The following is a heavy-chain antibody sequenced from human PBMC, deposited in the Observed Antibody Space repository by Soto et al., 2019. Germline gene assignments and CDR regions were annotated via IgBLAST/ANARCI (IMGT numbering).Heavy chain of an antibody. V-gene: IGHV3-64D*06. CDR3: VIAYAFWSRLTGDY. J-gene: IGHJ4*02. CDR2: ISSNGGST. CDR1: GFTFSSYA. D-gene: IGHD3-3*01. Sequence: GGSLRLSCSASGFTFSSYAMHWVRQAPGKGLEYASAISSNGGSTYYADSVKGRFTISGDNSKNTLYLQMSSLRAEDTAVYYCVIAYAFWSRLTGDYWGQGTLVTVSS.